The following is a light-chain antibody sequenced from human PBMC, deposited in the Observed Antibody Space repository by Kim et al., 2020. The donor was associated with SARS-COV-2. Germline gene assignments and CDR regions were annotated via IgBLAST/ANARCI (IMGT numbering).Light chain of an antibody. J-gene: IGKJ3*01. CDR2: HTS. Sequence: EIVLTQSPATLSLSPGERATLSCGASQTISPNRLAWYQQKPGLAPNLLIYHTSSRPTGIPDRFSGGGSGTDFSLTISRLEPEDFAVYYCQQYDRFPFTFGPGTKVDIK. V-gene: IGKV3D-20*01. CDR3: QQYDRFPFT. CDR1: QTISPNR.